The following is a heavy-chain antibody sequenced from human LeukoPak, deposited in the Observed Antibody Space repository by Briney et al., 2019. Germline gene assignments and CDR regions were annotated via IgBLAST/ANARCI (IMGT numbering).Heavy chain of an antibody. V-gene: IGHV3-74*01. J-gene: IGHJ4*02. CDR2: INSDGSST. CDR3: ARKGVAAGTYDY. Sequence: PGGSLRLSCAASGFTFSSYLMHWVRQAPGKGLVWVSRINSDGSSTNYADSVKGRFTISRDNAKNTLYLQMNSLRAEDTAVYYCARKGVAAGTYDYWGQGNLVTVSS. D-gene: IGHD6-13*01. CDR1: GFTFSSYL.